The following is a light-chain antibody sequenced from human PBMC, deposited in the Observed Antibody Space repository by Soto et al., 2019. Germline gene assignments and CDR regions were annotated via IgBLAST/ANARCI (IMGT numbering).Light chain of an antibody. CDR3: QQGKPFPFT. V-gene: IGKV1-12*01. J-gene: IGKJ3*01. CDR2: TVS. CDR1: HGVSGW. Sequence: IQMTQSPSSVSASVGDTVTLSCQTSHGVSGWLAWYQQKPGQAPTLLIYTVSNLQSGVPSRFSGSGSGTDFSLTITNLHPEDLATYFFQQGKPFPFTFGPGTKVEVK.